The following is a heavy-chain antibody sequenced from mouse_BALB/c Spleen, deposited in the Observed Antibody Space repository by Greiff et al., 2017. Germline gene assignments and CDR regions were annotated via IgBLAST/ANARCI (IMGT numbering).Heavy chain of an antibody. CDR3: ARPKLGSYAMDY. CDR2: ISSGSSTI. V-gene: IGHV5-17*02. J-gene: IGHJ4*01. CDR1: GFTFSSFG. Sequence: EVQLVESGGGLVQPGGSRKLSCAASGFTFSSFGMHWVRQAPEKGLEWVAYISSGSSTIYYADTVKGRFTISRDNPKNTLFLQMTSLRSEDTAMYYCARPKLGSYAMDYWGQGTSVTVSS. D-gene: IGHD4-1*01.